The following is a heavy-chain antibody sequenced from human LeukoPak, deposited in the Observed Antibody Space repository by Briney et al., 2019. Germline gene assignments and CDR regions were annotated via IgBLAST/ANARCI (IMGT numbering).Heavy chain of an antibody. D-gene: IGHD3-10*01. V-gene: IGHV4-30-2*01. CDR3: ARDHGSALFDY. J-gene: IGHJ4*02. Sequence: ASQTLPLTCAVSGGSISSGGYSWSWIRQPPGKGLEWIGYIYHSGSTYYNPSLKSRVTISVDRPKNQFSLKLSSVTAADTAVYYCARDHGSALFDYWGQGTLVTVSS. CDR2: IYHSGST. CDR1: GGSISSGGYS.